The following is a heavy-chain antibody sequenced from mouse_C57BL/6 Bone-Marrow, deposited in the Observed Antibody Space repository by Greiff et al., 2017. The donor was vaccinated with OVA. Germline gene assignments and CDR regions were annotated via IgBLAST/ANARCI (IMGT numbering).Heavy chain of an antibody. V-gene: IGHV5-4*01. CDR3: ARESYYYGSSPWFAY. CDR1: GFTFSSYA. Sequence: EVMLVESGGGLVKPGGSLKLSCAASGFTFSSYAMSWVRQTPEKRLEWVATISDGGSYTYYPDNVKGRFTISRDNAKNNLYLQMSHLKSEDTAMYYCARESYYYGSSPWFAYWGQGTLVTVSA. J-gene: IGHJ3*01. D-gene: IGHD1-1*01. CDR2: ISDGGSYT.